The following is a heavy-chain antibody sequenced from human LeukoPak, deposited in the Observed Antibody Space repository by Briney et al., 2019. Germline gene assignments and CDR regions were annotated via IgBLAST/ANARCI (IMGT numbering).Heavy chain of an antibody. Sequence: GGSLRLTCAASGFTFSSYAMHWVRQAPGKGLEWVAVISYDGSNKYYADSVKGRFTISRDNSKNTLYLQMNSLRAEDTAVYYCARDQGIAVAGTLGYWGQGTLVTVSS. J-gene: IGHJ4*02. CDR3: ARDQGIAVAGTLGY. CDR1: GFTFSSYA. CDR2: ISYDGSNK. D-gene: IGHD6-19*01. V-gene: IGHV3-30-3*01.